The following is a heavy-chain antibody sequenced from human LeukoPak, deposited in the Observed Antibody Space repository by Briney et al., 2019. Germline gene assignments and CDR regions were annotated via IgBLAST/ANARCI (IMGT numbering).Heavy chain of an antibody. V-gene: IGHV1-69*13. CDR2: IIPIFGTA. D-gene: IGHD3-22*01. J-gene: IGHJ3*02. Sequence: EASVKVSCKASGGTFSSYAISWVRQAPGQGLEWMGGIIPIFGTANYAQKFQGRVTITADESTSTAYMELSSLRSEDTAVYYCARGHSSGYYRYAFDIWGQGTMVTVSS. CDR3: ARGHSSGYYRYAFDI. CDR1: GGTFSSYA.